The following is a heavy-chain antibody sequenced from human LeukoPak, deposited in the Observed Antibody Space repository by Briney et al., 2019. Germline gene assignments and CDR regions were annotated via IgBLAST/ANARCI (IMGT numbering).Heavy chain of an antibody. CDR1: GFTFSSYT. D-gene: IGHD6-6*01. CDR3: ARERIAARPFDY. V-gene: IGHV3-66*02. Sequence: GGSLRLSCAASGFTFSSYTMSWVRQAPGKGLEWVSVIYSGGSTYYADSVKGRFTISRDNSKNTLYLQMNSLRAEDTAVYYCARERIAARPFDYWGQGTLVTVSS. CDR2: IYSGGST. J-gene: IGHJ4*02.